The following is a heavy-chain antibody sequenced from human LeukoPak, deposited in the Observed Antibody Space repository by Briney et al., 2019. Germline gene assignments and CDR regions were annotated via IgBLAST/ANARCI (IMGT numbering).Heavy chain of an antibody. J-gene: IGHJ4*02. Sequence: GGSLRLSCAASRFTFSSYAMSWVRQAPGKGPEWVSAISDSGGSIHYADSVKGRFTISRDNSKNTLHLQMKSLRAEDTAVYYCAKSFVWGSYRFFDYWGQGTLVTVSS. V-gene: IGHV3-23*01. CDR3: AKSFVWGSYRFFDY. CDR2: ISDSGGSI. CDR1: RFTFSSYA. D-gene: IGHD3-16*02.